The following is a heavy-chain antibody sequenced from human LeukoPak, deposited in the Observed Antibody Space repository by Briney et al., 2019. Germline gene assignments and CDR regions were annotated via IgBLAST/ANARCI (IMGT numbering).Heavy chain of an antibody. Sequence: GGSLRLSCAASGINVSSNYMTWIRQAPGKGLEWVSLIYGGDAAYYAESVRGRFMISRDNLKNTLFLQMNSLRVEDTAVYYCVTSTGQQFIPYDYWGQGSHVTVSS. CDR1: GINVSSNY. CDR2: IYGGDAA. D-gene: IGHD6-13*01. CDR3: VTSTGQQFIPYDY. J-gene: IGHJ4*02. V-gene: IGHV3-66*02.